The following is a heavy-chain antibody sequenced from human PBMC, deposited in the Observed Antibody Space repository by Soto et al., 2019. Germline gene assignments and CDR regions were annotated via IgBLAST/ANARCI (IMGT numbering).Heavy chain of an antibody. J-gene: IGHJ4*02. V-gene: IGHV2-70*04. CDR1: GFSLSTSVMR. CDR2: IDWDDDK. D-gene: IGHD6-6*01. CDR3: ARTKSMTARGYYSDY. Sequence: GPTLVNTTQTLTLTCTFSGFSLSTSVMRVSWIRQPPGKALEWLARIDWDDDKFYSTSLKTRLTISKDTSKNQVVLTMTNMDPVDTATYYCARTKSMTARGYYSDYWGQGTLVTVPS.